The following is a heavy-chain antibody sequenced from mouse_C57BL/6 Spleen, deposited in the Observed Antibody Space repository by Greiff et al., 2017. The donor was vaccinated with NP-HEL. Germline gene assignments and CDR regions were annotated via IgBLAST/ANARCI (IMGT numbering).Heavy chain of an antibody. CDR1: GFSFNTYA. CDR2: IRSKSNNYAT. D-gene: IGHD4-1*01. V-gene: IGHV10-1*01. J-gene: IGHJ4*01. CDR3: VRQRGWDEDYAMDY. Sequence: DVKLVESGGGLVQPKGSLKLSCAASGFSFNTYAMNWVRQAPGKGLEWVARIRSKSNNYATYYADSVKDRFTISRDDSESMLYLQMNNLKTEDTAMYYCVRQRGWDEDYAMDYWGQGTSVTVSS.